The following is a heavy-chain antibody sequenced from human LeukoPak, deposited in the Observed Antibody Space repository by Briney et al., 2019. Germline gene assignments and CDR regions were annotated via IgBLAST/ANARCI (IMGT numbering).Heavy chain of an antibody. Sequence: GESLKISCKGSGYSFTNYWIVWVRQMPGIGLEWMGIIYPGDPDARYSPSFQGQVTISADKSINTAYLQWSSLKASDTAMYYCARDFTGGWGDYFDYWGQGTLVTVSS. CDR3: ARDFTGGWGDYFDY. CDR1: GYSFTNYW. V-gene: IGHV5-51*01. CDR2: IYPGDPDA. J-gene: IGHJ4*02. D-gene: IGHD2-8*02.